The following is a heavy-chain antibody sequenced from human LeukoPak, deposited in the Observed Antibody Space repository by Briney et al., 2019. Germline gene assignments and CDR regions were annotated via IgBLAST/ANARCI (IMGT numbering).Heavy chain of an antibody. D-gene: IGHD4-17*01. J-gene: IGHJ4*02. CDR2: INHGGST. CDR3: AREGRTSTVTNVFDY. CDR1: GGSFSGYY. V-gene: IGHV4-34*01. Sequence: SETLSLTCAVYGGSFSGYYWSWIRQPPGKGLEWIGEINHGGSTNYNPSLKSRVTISVDTSKNQFSLKLSSVTAADTAVYYCAREGRTSTVTNVFDYWGQGTLVTVSS.